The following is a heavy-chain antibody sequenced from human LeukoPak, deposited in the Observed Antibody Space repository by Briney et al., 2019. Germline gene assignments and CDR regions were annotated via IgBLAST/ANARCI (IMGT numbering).Heavy chain of an antibody. CDR2: IYHSGTT. D-gene: IGHD6-19*01. J-gene: IGHJ2*01. CDR3: ARGTFSGTSGWYGYWYFDL. CDR1: GGSISGYY. Sequence: PSETLTLTCTVSGGSISGYYWSWNRQPPGKGLEWIGYIYHSGTTKYNPSLKSRVTTSVDTPNNQFSLKLNSVTAADTAVYYCARGTFSGTSGWYGYWYFDLWGRGTLVSVSS. V-gene: IGHV4-59*01.